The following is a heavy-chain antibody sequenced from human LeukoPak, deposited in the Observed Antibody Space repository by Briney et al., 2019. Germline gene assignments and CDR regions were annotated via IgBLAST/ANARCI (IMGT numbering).Heavy chain of an antibody. CDR3: GTRRHEGEWLLYYYGMDV. CDR1: GYTLTELS. J-gene: IGHJ6*02. CDR2: LDPEDGET. D-gene: IGHD3-3*01. V-gene: IGHV1-24*01. Sequence: ASVKVSCKVSGYTLTELSMHWVRQAPGKGLEWMGGLDPEDGETIYAQKFQGRVTMTEDTSTDTAYMELSSLRSEDTAVYYCGTRRHEGEWLLYYYGMDVWGQGTTVTVSS.